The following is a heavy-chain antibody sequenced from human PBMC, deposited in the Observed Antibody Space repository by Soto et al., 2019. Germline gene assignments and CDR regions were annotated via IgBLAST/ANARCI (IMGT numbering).Heavy chain of an antibody. CDR2: IYYSGST. D-gene: IGHD3-22*01. CDR1: GGSISSYY. V-gene: IGHV4-59*01. J-gene: IGHJ3*02. CDR3: ARAGRITMIVVVPRVGAFDI. Sequence: SETLSLTCTVSGGSISSYYWSWSRQPPGKGLEWIGYIYYSGSTNYNPSLKSRVTISVDTSKNQFSLKLSSVTAADTAVYYCARAGRITMIVVVPRVGAFDIWGQGTMVTVSS.